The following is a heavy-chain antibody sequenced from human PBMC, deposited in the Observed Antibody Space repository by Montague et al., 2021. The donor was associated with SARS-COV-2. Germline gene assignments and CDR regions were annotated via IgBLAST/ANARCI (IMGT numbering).Heavy chain of an antibody. D-gene: IGHD4-17*01. CDR3: SRGTLRFGMDV. V-gene: IGHV6-1*01. Sequence: CAISGDSVSRHTAFWNWVRQSPSRGLEFLGRTYYRSKWQNDYAVSVRSRITINPDTSKNQFSLHLNSVTPEDTAVYYCSRGTLRFGMDVWGQGTTVTVSS. CDR2: TYYRSKWQN. CDR1: GDSVSRHTAF. J-gene: IGHJ6*02.